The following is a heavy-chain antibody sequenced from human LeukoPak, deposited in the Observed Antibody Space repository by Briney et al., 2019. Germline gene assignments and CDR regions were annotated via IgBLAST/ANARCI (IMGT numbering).Heavy chain of an antibody. CDR3: ARGGRYSSSWHLRYFDY. V-gene: IGHV4-38-2*02. CDR2: AYHSGST. J-gene: IGHJ4*02. CDR1: SYSISSHYY. D-gene: IGHD6-13*01. Sequence: SETLSLTCTVSSYSISSHYYWGWIRQPPGKGLEWIGSAYHSGSTYYNPSLKSRVTISVDTSKNQFSLKLSSVTAADTAVYYCARGGRYSSSWHLRYFDYWGQGTLVTVSS.